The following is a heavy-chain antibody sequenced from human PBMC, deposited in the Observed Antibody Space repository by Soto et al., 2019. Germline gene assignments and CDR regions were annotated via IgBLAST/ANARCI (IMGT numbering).Heavy chain of an antibody. CDR2: IIPIFGTA. CDR3: ARGGIGSSWYTGWFDP. V-gene: IGHV1-69*01. CDR1: GGTFSSYA. Sequence: QVQLVQSGAEVKKPGSSVKVSCKASGGTFSSYAISWVRQAPGQGLEWMGGIIPIFGTATHAQKFQGRVTISADESTSTGYMELSSLISEDTAVYYCARGGIGSSWYTGWFDPWGQGTLVTVS. J-gene: IGHJ5*02. D-gene: IGHD6-13*01.